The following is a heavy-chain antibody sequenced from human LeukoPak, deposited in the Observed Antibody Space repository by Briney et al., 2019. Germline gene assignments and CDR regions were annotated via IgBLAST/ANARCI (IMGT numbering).Heavy chain of an antibody. CDR1: GGSFSDYY. CDR2: INHSGST. CDR3: VRHDGRGGNTMGALDS. V-gene: IGHV4-34*01. D-gene: IGHD3-3*01. Sequence: SETLSLTCAVYGGSFSDYYWSWIRQPPGKGLEWIGEINHSGSTNYNPSLNSRVTISVATSTNQFSLQLNSVTAADTAVYYCVRHDGRGGNTMGALDSWGQGSLVTVSS. J-gene: IGHJ4*02.